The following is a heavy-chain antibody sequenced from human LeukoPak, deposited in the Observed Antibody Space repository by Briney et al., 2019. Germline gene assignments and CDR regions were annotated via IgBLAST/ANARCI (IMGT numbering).Heavy chain of an antibody. D-gene: IGHD2-2*01. CDR2: ISGSGGST. J-gene: IGHJ4*02. CDR3: PKKRPDCSITTCYGSFRTVAYY. CDR1: GFTLSTYA. Sequence: GGSLRLSCAASGFTLSTYAMSWLRQAPGKGLEWVSAISGSGGSTFYADSVKGRFTISRDNSKNTLYLQMNSLRAEDTALYYCPKKRPDCSITTCYGSFRTVAYYWGQGTLVTVSS. V-gene: IGHV3-23*01.